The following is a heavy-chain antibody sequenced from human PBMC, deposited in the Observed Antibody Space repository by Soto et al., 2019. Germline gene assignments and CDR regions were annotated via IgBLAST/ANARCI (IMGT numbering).Heavy chain of an antibody. CDR3: TTDKLGRYYYFAF. J-gene: IGHJ4*02. CDR1: GGSISSYY. V-gene: IGHV4-59*01. D-gene: IGHD1-1*01. CDR2: IYYSGST. Sequence: SETLSLTCTVSGGSISSYYWSWIRQHPGKGLEWIGYIYYSGSTNYNPSLKSRVTISVDTSKNQFSLKLSSVTAADTAVYYCTTDKLGRYYYFAFWGQGTLVTVSS.